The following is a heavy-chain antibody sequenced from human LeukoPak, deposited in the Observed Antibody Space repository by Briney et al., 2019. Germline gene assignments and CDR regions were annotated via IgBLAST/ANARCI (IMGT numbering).Heavy chain of an antibody. CDR3: ARVNYYGSGPNHNWFDP. CDR2: IYYSGST. Sequence: PSETLSLTCTVSGGSISSGDYYWSWIRQPPGKGLEWIGYIYYSGSTYYNPSLKSRVTISVDTSKNQFSLKLSSVTAADTAVYYCARVNYYGSGPNHNWFDPWGQGTLVTVSS. D-gene: IGHD3-10*01. CDR1: GGSISSGDYY. J-gene: IGHJ5*02. V-gene: IGHV4-30-4*01.